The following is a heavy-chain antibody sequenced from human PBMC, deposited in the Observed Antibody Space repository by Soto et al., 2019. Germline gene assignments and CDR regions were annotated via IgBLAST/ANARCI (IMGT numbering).Heavy chain of an antibody. V-gene: IGHV4-30-2*06. J-gene: IGHJ4*01. Sequence: SETLSLTCDVSGDSISTFPSSWSWIRQSPGKGLEWIGYLYHSGSTYYNPSLRSRVTISGDMSKNQFSLRLSSVTAADTAVYFLSRGSGGYFAHIAYWGRGSPVIVSS. CDR3: SRGSGGYFAHIAY. D-gene: IGHD3-22*01. CDR1: GDSISTFPSS. CDR2: LYHSGST.